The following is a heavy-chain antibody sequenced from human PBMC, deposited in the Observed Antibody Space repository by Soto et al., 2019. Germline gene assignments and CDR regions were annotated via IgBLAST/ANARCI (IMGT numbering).Heavy chain of an antibody. CDR2: IYYSGST. J-gene: IGHJ4*02. CDR1: GGSISSYY. Sequence: SETLSLTCTVSGGSISSYYWSWIRQPPGKGLEWIGYIYYSGSTNYNPSLKSRVTISVDTSKNQFSLKLSSVTAADTAVYYCARAGSDYYGSGSYSVFFDYWGQGTLVTVSS. V-gene: IGHV4-59*01. CDR3: ARAGSDYYGSGSYSVFFDY. D-gene: IGHD3-10*01.